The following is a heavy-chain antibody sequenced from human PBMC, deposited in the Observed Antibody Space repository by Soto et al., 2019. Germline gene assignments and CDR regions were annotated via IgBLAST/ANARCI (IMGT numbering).Heavy chain of an antibody. CDR1: GGSFSGYY. CDR3: AREHTYYDILTGYSNFDY. Sequence: SETLSLTCAVYGGSFSGYYWSWIRQPPGKGLEWIGEINHSGSTNYNPSLKSRVTISVDTSKNQFSLKLSSVTAADTAVYYCAREHTYYDILTGYSNFDYWGQGTLVTVSS. D-gene: IGHD3-9*01. CDR2: INHSGST. V-gene: IGHV4-34*01. J-gene: IGHJ4*02.